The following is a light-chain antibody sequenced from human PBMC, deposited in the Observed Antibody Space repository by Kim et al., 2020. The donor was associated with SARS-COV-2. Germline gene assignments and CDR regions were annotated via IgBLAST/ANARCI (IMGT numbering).Light chain of an antibody. CDR3: MQGTHWPFT. V-gene: IGKV2-30*01. J-gene: IGKJ3*01. Sequence: QPDSSSCRSSKGLVYSDGNIYLNWFHQRPGQSPRRLISKVSNRDSGVPDRFSGSGSGTAFTLQISRVEAEDVGVYYCMQGTHWPFTFGTGTKVVIK. CDR2: KVS. CDR1: KGLVYSDGNIY.